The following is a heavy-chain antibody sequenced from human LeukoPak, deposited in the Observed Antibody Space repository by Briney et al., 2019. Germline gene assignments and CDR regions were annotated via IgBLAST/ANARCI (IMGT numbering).Heavy chain of an antibody. CDR3: ASSYQLLSYHDY. J-gene: IGHJ4*02. V-gene: IGHV3-23*01. CDR2: ISASGGST. CDR1: GFTFSSYG. Sequence: GGTLRLSCAASGFTFSSYGLSWVRQAPGKGLEWVSAISASGGSTYYADSVKGRFTISRDNAKNSLYLQMNSLRAEDTAVYYCASSYQLLSYHDYWGQGTLVTVSS. D-gene: IGHD2-2*01.